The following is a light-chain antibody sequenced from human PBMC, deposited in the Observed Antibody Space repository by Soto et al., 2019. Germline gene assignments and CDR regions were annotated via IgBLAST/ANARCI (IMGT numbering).Light chain of an antibody. V-gene: IGKV1-5*01. J-gene: IGKJ1*01. CDR3: QQYNSYSPT. CDR1: QSISSW. Sequence: DIQMTQSPSTLSASVGDRVTITCRASQSISSWLAWYQQKPGKAPKLLIYDASSLESGVPSRFSSSGSGTEYTITINSLQPDDFATCACQQYNSYSPTFGQGTKVEIK. CDR2: DAS.